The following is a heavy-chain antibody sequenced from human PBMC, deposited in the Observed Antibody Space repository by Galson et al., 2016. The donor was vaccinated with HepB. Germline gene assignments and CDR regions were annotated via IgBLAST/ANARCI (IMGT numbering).Heavy chain of an antibody. CDR3: ARDHRSRTIAGSGAQYIYYGMDV. CDR2: TYHTGVT. D-gene: IGHD1-7*01. J-gene: IGHJ6*02. Sequence: TLSLTCTVSGGSVTTNGYYWNWIRQFPGKGLEFIGYTYHTGVTYYNPSLKSRVSISLDTSKNQLSLRLTSVTAADTAVYFCARDHRSRTIAGSGAQYIYYGMDVWGQGTTVTVSS. V-gene: IGHV4-31*03. CDR1: GGSVTTNGYY.